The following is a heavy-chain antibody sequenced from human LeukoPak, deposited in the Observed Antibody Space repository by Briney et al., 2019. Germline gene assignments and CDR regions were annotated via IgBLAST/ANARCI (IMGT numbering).Heavy chain of an antibody. CDR1: GFTFSSCW. CDR3: ARTPYCGGDCYREFDY. D-gene: IGHD2-21*02. V-gene: IGHV3-74*01. J-gene: IGHJ4*02. CDR2: INSDGSST. Sequence: GGSLRLSCAASGFTFSSCWMHWVRQAPGKGLVWVSRINSDGSSTTYADSVKGRFTIPRDNAKNTLYLQMNSLRAEDTAVYYCARTPYCGGDCYREFDYWGQGTLVTVSS.